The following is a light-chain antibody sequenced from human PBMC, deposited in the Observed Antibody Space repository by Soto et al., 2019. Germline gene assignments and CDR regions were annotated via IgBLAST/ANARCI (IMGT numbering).Light chain of an antibody. V-gene: IGKV3-11*01. Sequence: EFVLTQSPVTLSLSPGETATLSCRASESIGTFLAWYQQKPGQAPRLLIYDASTRATGIPARFSGSGSGTDFTLTINDLQPEDSAVYWCQRRHSWPAFGGGTKV. J-gene: IGKJ4*01. CDR2: DAS. CDR3: QRRHSWPA. CDR1: ESIGTF.